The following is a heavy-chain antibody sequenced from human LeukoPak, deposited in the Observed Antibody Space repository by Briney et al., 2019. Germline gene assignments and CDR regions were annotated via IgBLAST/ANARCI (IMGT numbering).Heavy chain of an antibody. CDR3: ARGAPLTVTTGEVDR. CDR2: ISSSSSYI. V-gene: IGHV3-21*01. Sequence: PGGSLRLSCAASGFTLTSYSMNWVRQAPGKGLEWVSSISSSSSYIYYAASVKGRFTISRDNAKNSLYLQMNSLRAEDTAVYYCARGAPLTVTTGEVDRWGQGTLVTVSS. D-gene: IGHD4-17*01. J-gene: IGHJ5*02. CDR1: GFTLTSYS.